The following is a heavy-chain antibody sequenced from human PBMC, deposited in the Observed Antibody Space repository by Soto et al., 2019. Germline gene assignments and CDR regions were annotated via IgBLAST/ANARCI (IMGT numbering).Heavy chain of an antibody. CDR3: ARTRGRGQWRDFYFDF. J-gene: IGHJ4*02. CDR1: GGPIAPFY. V-gene: IGHV4-59*12. CDR2: VYYNGST. Sequence: SETLSLTCTVSGGPIAPFYWTWIRQSPGKGLESIGYVYYNGSTNYNPALKGRVTISLDTSKSQFSLRLGSVTAADTAVYYCARTRGRGQWRDFYFDFWGQGSLVTVSS. D-gene: IGHD6-19*01.